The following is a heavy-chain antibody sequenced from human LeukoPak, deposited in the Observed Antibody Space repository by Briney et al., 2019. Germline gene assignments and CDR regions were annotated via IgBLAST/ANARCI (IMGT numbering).Heavy chain of an antibody. CDR2: IFYGGST. CDR3: ARRYFDWSTFDY. CDR1: GGSISGYY. J-gene: IGHJ4*02. D-gene: IGHD3-9*01. Sequence: SSETLSLTCTVSGGSISGYYWSWIRQPPGKGLECIGYIFYGGSTNYNPSLKSRVTISADTSKNQFSLKLSSVTAADTAVYYCARRYFDWSTFDYWGQGTLVTVSS. V-gene: IGHV4-59*08.